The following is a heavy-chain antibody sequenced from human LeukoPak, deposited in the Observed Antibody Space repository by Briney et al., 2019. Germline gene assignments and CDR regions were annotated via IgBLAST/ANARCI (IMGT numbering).Heavy chain of an antibody. J-gene: IGHJ5*02. V-gene: IGHV3-53*01. CDR3: ARDGTDLAAEGLYGSGYNWFDP. D-gene: IGHD3-10*01. Sequence: GGSLRLSCAASGFTVSSNYMSWVRQAPGKGLEWVSVIYIGGGTYYADSVKGRFTISRDNSKNTVYLQMNSLRAEDTALYHCARDGTDLAAEGLYGSGYNWFDPWGQGTLVTVSS. CDR2: IYIGGGT. CDR1: GFTVSSNY.